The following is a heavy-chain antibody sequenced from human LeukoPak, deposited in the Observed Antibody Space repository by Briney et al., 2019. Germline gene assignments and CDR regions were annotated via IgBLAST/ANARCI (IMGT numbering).Heavy chain of an antibody. CDR1: GFTFSSYW. D-gene: IGHD6-13*01. CDR2: INSDGSST. J-gene: IGHJ4*02. Sequence: GGPLRLSCAASGFTFSSYWMHWVRQAPGKGLVWVSRINSDGSSTSYADSVKGRFTISRDNAKNTLYLQMNSLRAEDTAVYYCARRGIAAAGVDYWGQGTLVTVSS. V-gene: IGHV3-74*01. CDR3: ARRGIAAAGVDY.